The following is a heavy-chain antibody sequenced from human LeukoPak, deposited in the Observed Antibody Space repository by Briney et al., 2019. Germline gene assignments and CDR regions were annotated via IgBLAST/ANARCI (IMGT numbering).Heavy chain of an antibody. CDR2: IYYSVST. CDR3: ARVNYDSSGYFFDY. J-gene: IGHJ4*02. Sequence: SQTLSLTCTVSGVSISSYYGSWIRQPPGNGLEWMGYIYYSVSTNYNPSLKSRVTMSVDTFKLKFSLKLSSVIDEDTAVYSCARVNYDSSGYFFDYWGQGTLVTVSS. D-gene: IGHD3-22*01. CDR1: GVSISSYY. V-gene: IGHV4-59*01.